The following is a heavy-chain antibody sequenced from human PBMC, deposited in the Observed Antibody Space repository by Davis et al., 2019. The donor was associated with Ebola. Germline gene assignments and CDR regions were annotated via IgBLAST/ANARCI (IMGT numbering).Heavy chain of an antibody. CDR1: RFSFSSYW. J-gene: IGHJ6*03. V-gene: IGHV3-7*03. D-gene: IGHD3-16*01. CDR2: IKEDGSEK. Sequence: PGGSLRLSCAASRFSFSSYWMSWVRQAPGKGLEWVASIKEDGSEKYFVDSAKGRFTISRDNAKNSLYLEMNSLRVEETAVYYCARGRFYMGVWGQGTTVTVSS. CDR3: ARGRFYMGV.